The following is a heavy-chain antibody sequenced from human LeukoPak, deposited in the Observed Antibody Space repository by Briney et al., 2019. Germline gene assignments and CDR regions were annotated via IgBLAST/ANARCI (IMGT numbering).Heavy chain of an antibody. D-gene: IGHD2-21*02. Sequence: SETLSLTCIVSGGSISSSSNYWGWIRQPPGKGLEWIGSIYYSGSTYYSPSLKSRVTISVDTSKNQFSLKLSSVTAADTAVYYCARLYCGGDCYSGSFDYWGQGTLVTVSS. J-gene: IGHJ4*02. CDR1: GGSISSSSNY. CDR2: IYYSGST. CDR3: ARLYCGGDCYSGSFDY. V-gene: IGHV4-39*01.